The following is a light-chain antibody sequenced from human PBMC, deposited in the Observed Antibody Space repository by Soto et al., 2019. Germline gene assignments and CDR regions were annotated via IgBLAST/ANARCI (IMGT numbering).Light chain of an antibody. V-gene: IGLV1-44*01. CDR3: AAWDDSRYGVV. CDR2: RSG. Sequence: QPVLTQSPSASGTPGQRVIIACSGSSSNIGSNHVNWYRHLPGAAPKLLIFRSGQRPSGVPDRFSGSKSGTTASLAISGLQSGDEADYYCAAWDDSRYGVVFGGGTQLTVL. J-gene: IGLJ7*01. CDR1: SSNIGSNH.